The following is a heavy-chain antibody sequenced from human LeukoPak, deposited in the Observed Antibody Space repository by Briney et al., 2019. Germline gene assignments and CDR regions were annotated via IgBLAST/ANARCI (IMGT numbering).Heavy chain of an antibody. D-gene: IGHD2-2*01. CDR3: EKDLKGGTTSDY. CDR1: GFTFSSYA. J-gene: IGHJ4*02. CDR2: ISGRGGST. Sequence: GASLRLSCAASGFTFSSYAMSWVRQAPGKGLEWVSAISGRGGSTYYADSVKGRFTITRDNSKTTLYLQMNSLRAEDTAVYCCEKDLKGGTTSDYWGQGTLVTVSS. V-gene: IGHV3-23*01.